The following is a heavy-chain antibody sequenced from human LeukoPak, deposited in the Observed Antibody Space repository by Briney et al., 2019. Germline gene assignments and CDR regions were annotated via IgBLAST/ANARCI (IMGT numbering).Heavy chain of an antibody. Sequence: SQTLSLTCVISGDSVSSNSVAWNWIRQSPSRGLEWLGRTYYRSKWYNDYAPSVKSRITINPDTSKNQFSLQLNSVTPEDTAVYFCARDPDIVIVPTAIRQNYYYYYYLDVWGKGTTVTVSS. D-gene: IGHD2-2*02. V-gene: IGHV6-1*01. CDR3: ARDPDIVIVPTAIRQNYYYYYYLDV. CDR1: GDSVSSNSVA. CDR2: TYYRSKWYN. J-gene: IGHJ6*03.